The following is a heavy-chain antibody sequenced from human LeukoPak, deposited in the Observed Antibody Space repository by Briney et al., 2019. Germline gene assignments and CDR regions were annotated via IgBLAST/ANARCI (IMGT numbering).Heavy chain of an antibody. J-gene: IGHJ6*02. CDR3: ARGRDGTGYYYYYGMDV. CDR1: GFTFSSYA. Sequence: GGSLRLSCAASGFTFSSYAMHWVRQAPGKGLEWVAVISYDGSNKYYADSVKGRFTISRDNSKNTLYLQMNSLRAEDTAVYYCARGRDGTGYYYYYGMDVWGQGTTVTVSS. V-gene: IGHV3-30-3*01. D-gene: IGHD3-10*01. CDR2: ISYDGSNK.